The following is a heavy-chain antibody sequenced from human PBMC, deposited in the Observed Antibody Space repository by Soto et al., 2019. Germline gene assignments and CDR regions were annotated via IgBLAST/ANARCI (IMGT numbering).Heavy chain of an antibody. J-gene: IGHJ4*02. Sequence: QVQLVQSGAEVKKPGASVRISCKASGYAFAAYAIQWVRQAPGQGLEWMGLINSANGNTKVAQNFEGTVSFTRDISAITTFVKLTGLTSEATAANFLARGGSALNRGVRHYFDNWGQGFPATVSS. D-gene: IGHD3-10*01. V-gene: IGHV1-3*04. CDR1: GYAFAAYA. CDR2: INSANGNT. CDR3: ARGGSALNRGVRHYFDN.